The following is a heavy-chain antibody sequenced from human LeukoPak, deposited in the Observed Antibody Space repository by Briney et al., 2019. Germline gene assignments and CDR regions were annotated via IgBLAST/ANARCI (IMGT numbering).Heavy chain of an antibody. CDR3: ARGEHHYYYYGMDV. Sequence: ASVKVSCKASGYTFTSYGISWVRQAPGQGLEWMGWISAYNGNTNYAQKLQGRVTMTTDASTSTAYMELRSLRSDDTAVYYCARGEHHYYYYGMDVWGQGTTVTVSS. J-gene: IGHJ6*02. V-gene: IGHV1-18*01. CDR1: GYTFTSYG. CDR2: ISAYNGNT.